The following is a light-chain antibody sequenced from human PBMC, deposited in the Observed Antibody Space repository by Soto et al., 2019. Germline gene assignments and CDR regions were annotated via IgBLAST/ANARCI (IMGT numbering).Light chain of an antibody. Sequence: ATQMTQSPSSMSASLGDRVTITCRASQDIRSDVSWYQQKPGKAPKLLIYAASRLQSGVPSRFSGSGSGTDFALTISSPQPEDFATYYCLQDYSYPRTFGQGTKVEIK. CDR1: QDIRSD. CDR2: AAS. J-gene: IGKJ1*01. CDR3: LQDYSYPRT. V-gene: IGKV1-6*01.